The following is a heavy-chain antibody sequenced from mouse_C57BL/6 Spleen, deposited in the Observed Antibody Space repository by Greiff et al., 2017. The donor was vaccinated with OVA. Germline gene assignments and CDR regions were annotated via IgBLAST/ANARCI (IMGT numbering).Heavy chain of an antibody. J-gene: IGHJ4*01. D-gene: IGHD1-1*01. CDR2: IHPNGGSN. Sequence: QVQLQQPGAELVKPGASVKLSCKASGYTFTSYWMHWVKQRPGQGLEWIGMIHPNGGSNNYNEKFTSKATMTVDKSSSTAYMQLSSLKSEDSALYYCARSGYYGSSSYAMDYWGQGTSVTVSS. V-gene: IGHV1-64*01. CDR1: GYTFTSYW. CDR3: ARSGYYGSSSYAMDY.